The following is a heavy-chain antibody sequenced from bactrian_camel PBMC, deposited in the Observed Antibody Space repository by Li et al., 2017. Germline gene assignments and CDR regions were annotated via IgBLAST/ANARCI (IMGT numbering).Heavy chain of an antibody. CDR2: LDTGYTGN. J-gene: IGHJ4*01. CDR1: GYIWDGWW. V-gene: IGHV3S63*01. Sequence: HVQLVESGGRSVQAGGSLKLSCTVSGYIWDGWWMAWFRQAPGKEREVVARLDTGYTGNFYADSVKGRFTISQDDAKNTVYLQMNNLKPEDTAMYYCAADVGSMSGNCQPNYWGQGTQVTVS. D-gene: IGHD6*01. CDR3: AADVGSMSGNCQPNY.